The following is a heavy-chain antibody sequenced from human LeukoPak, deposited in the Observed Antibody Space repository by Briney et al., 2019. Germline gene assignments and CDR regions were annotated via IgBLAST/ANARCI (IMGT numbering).Heavy chain of an antibody. CDR3: ARGGGWSRQRGFDY. CDR1: GFTFSDYG. J-gene: IGHJ4*02. Sequence: PGGSLRLSCTASGFTFSDYGMHWVRQAPGKGLEWVSSISSSSSYIYYADSVKGRFTISRDNTKNSLYLQMNSLRAEDTAVYYCARGGGWSRQRGFDYWGQGTLVTVSS. CDR2: ISSSSSYI. V-gene: IGHV3-21*01. D-gene: IGHD2-15*01.